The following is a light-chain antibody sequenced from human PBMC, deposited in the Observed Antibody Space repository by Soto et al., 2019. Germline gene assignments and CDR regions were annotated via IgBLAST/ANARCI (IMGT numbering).Light chain of an antibody. Sequence: DIQLTQSPPSLSASVGDRVTFTCQASQDITTYLNWYQQKPGKAPKLLIFDASSLKTGVPSRFSGSGSGTHFTFVISTLQPEDVAMYYCQQFDNFPITFGQGTRLEIK. CDR2: DAS. V-gene: IGKV1-33*01. J-gene: IGKJ5*01. CDR1: QDITTY. CDR3: QQFDNFPIT.